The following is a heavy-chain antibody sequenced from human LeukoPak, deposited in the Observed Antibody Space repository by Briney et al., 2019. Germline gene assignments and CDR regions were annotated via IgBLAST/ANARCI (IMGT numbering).Heavy chain of an antibody. CDR1: GFTFSSYS. CDR2: ISSSSYI. Sequence: PGGSLRLSCAASGFTFSSYSMNWVRQAPGKGLEWVSSISSSSYIYYADSVKGRFTISRDNAKNSLYLQMNSLRAEDTAVYYCAREDPGYSSGPLDYWGQGTLVTVSS. D-gene: IGHD6-19*01. V-gene: IGHV3-21*01. J-gene: IGHJ4*02. CDR3: AREDPGYSSGPLDY.